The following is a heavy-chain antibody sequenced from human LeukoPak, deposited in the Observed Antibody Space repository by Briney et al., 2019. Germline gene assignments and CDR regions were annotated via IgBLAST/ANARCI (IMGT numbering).Heavy chain of an antibody. CDR2: IKQDGSEK. Sequence: PGGSLRLSCAASGFTFSNYWMSWVRQAPGKGLEWVAHIKQDGSEKYYVDSVRGRFTISRDNAKNSLYLQMNSLSAEDTAVYYCARSVEAGYMDVWGKGTTVTISS. D-gene: IGHD3-10*01. CDR1: GFTFSNYW. CDR3: ARSVEAGYMDV. J-gene: IGHJ6*03. V-gene: IGHV3-7*01.